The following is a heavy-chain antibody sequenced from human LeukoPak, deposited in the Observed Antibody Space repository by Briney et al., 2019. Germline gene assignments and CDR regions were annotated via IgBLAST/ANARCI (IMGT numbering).Heavy chain of an antibody. Sequence: AGGSLRLSCAASGFTFSNGWMSWVRQAPGKGLEWVGRIKSKTDGGTTDYAAPVKGRFTISRVDSKNTLYLQMNSLKTEDTAVYYCTTEDYDYVWGGYRVDYWGQGTLVTVSS. CDR1: GFTFSNGW. CDR3: TTEDYDYVWGGYRVDY. V-gene: IGHV3-15*01. D-gene: IGHD3-16*02. J-gene: IGHJ4*02. CDR2: IKSKTDGGTT.